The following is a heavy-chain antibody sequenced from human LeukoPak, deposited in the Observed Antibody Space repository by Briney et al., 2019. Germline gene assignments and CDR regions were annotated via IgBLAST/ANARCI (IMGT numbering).Heavy chain of an antibody. J-gene: IGHJ5*02. CDR3: ARETGYYDILTGPPPWFDP. Sequence: GASVKVSCKASGYTFTGYYMHWVRQAPGQGLEWMGWINPNSGGTNYAQKFQGSVTMTRDTSNSTAYMELRRLRSDDTAVYYCARETGYYDILTGPPPWFDPWGQGTLVTVSS. D-gene: IGHD3-9*01. CDR2: INPNSGGT. CDR1: GYTFTGYY. V-gene: IGHV1-2*02.